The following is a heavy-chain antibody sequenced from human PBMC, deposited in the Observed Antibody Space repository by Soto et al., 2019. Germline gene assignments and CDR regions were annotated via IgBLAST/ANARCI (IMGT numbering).Heavy chain of an antibody. Sequence: EVQLVESGGGLVQPGGSLRLSCVGSGFSFSSYWMNWVRQAPGEGLEWVANIKQDGSEKHFLDSVKGRFTISRENAKNSLFLDMNNLRVEDTAVYYCVSGSSGRNVGQFGDWGQGTLVTVSS. CDR3: VSGSSGRNVGQFGD. CDR2: IKQDGSEK. CDR1: GFSFSSYW. D-gene: IGHD6-19*01. V-gene: IGHV3-7*01. J-gene: IGHJ4*02.